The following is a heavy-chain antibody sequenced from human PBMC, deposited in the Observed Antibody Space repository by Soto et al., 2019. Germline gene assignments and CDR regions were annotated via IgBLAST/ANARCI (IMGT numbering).Heavy chain of an antibody. CDR1: GFTFSSYS. Sequence: GGSLRLSCAASGFTFSSYSMNWVRQAPGKGLEWVSSISSSSSYIYYADSVKGRFTISRDNAKNSLYLQMNSLRAEDTAVYYCARDRKSGDFYYYYGMDVWGQGTTVTVSS. CDR3: ARDRKSGDFYYYYGMDV. CDR2: ISSSSSYI. D-gene: IGHD3-3*01. V-gene: IGHV3-21*01. J-gene: IGHJ6*02.